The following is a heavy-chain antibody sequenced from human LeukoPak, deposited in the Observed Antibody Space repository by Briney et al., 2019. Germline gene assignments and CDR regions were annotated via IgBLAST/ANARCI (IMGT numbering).Heavy chain of an antibody. CDR2: IYYSGST. J-gene: IGHJ3*02. V-gene: IGHV4-61*01. CDR3: ARDSLGYCSGGSCYLDAFDI. D-gene: IGHD2-15*01. CDR1: GGSVSSGSYY. Sequence: PSETLSLTCTVSGGSVSSGSYYWSWIRQPPGKGLEWIGYIYYSGSTNYNPSLKSRVTISVDTSKNQFSLKLSSVTAADTAVYYCARDSLGYCSGGSCYLDAFDIWGQGTMVTVSS.